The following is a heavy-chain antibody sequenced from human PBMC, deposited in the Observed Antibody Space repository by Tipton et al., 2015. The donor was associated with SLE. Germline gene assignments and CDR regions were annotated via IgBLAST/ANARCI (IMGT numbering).Heavy chain of an antibody. J-gene: IGHJ4*02. CDR2: INPNTGGT. CDR1: GYTFNAYY. Sequence: QSGAEVKKPGASVKVSCKASGYTFNAYYMHWVRQAPGQGLEWMGWINPNTGGTNYAQKFQGWVTMTRDTSISTAYMELSRLRSDDTAVYYCARGVYCSGGSCYRSDFDYWGQGTLVTVSS. CDR3: ARGVYCSGGSCYRSDFDY. D-gene: IGHD2-15*01. V-gene: IGHV1-2*04.